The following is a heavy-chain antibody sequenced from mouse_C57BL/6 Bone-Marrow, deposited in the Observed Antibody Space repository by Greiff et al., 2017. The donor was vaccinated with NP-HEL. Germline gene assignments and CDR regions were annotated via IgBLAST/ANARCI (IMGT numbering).Heavy chain of an antibody. CDR3: ARGESWGAFFDY. D-gene: IGHD6-1*01. CDR2: IYPGDGDT. Sequence: QVQLQQSGPELVKPGASVKISCKASGYTFSTSWMNWMKQRPGKGLAWIGRIYPGDGDTHYSGNFEGKASLTAGKSSNSAYMQLSSLTSEDSAVYFCARGESWGAFFDYGGQGTTLTVSS. J-gene: IGHJ2*01. V-gene: IGHV1-82*01. CDR1: GYTFSTSW.